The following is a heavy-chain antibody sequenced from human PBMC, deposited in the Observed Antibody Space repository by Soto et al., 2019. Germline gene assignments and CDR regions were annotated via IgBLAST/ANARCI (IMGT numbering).Heavy chain of an antibody. Sequence: SETLSLTCTVSGGSISSYYWSWIRQPPGKGLEWIGYIYYSGSTNYNPSLKSRVTISVDTSKNQFSLKLSSVTAADTAVYYCARYSGYLDYWGQGTLVTVSS. CDR3: ARYSGYLDY. D-gene: IGHD1-26*01. CDR2: IYYSGST. J-gene: IGHJ4*02. CDR1: GGSISSYY. V-gene: IGHV4-59*01.